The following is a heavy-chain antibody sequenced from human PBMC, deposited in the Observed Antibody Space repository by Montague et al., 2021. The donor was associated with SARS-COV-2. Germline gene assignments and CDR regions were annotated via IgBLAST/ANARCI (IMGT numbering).Heavy chain of an antibody. CDR3: ARDWRLRLGELSLYGHDAFEI. J-gene: IGHJ3*02. CDR2: ISSSSSYI. D-gene: IGHD3-16*02. Sequence: SLRLSCAASGFTFSSYSMNWVRQAPGKGLEWVSSISSSSSYIYYVDSVKGRFTISRDNAKNSLYLQMNSLRAEDTAVYYCARDWRLRLGELSLYGHDAFEIWGQGTVVTVST. V-gene: IGHV3-21*01. CDR1: GFTFSSYS.